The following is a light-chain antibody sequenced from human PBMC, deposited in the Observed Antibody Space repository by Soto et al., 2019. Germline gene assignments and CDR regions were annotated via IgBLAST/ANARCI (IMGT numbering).Light chain of an antibody. CDR2: DAS. CDR3: QKYNSYYT. V-gene: IGKV1-5*01. J-gene: IGKJ2*01. Sequence: DIQMTQSPSTLSASVGDRVTITCRASQSISSWLAWYQQKPGKAPKLLIYDASNLESGVPSRFSGSGSGTEFPLTISRLQPDDFTTYYCQKYNSYYTFGQGTKLEIK. CDR1: QSISSW.